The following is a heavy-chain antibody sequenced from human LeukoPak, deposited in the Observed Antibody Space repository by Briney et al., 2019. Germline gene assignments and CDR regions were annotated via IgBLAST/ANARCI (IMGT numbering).Heavy chain of an antibody. D-gene: IGHD3-10*01. Sequence: KPSETLSLTCTVSGGSISSGDYYWSWIRQPPGKGLEWIGYIYYSGSTYYNPSLKSRVTISVDTSKNQFSLKLSSVTAADTAVYYCASFKVRGAAFDYWGQGTLVTVSS. CDR2: IYYSGST. CDR3: ASFKVRGAAFDY. J-gene: IGHJ4*02. V-gene: IGHV4-30-4*01. CDR1: GGSISSGDYY.